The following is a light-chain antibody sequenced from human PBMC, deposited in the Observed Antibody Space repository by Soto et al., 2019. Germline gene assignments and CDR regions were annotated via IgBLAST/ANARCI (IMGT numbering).Light chain of an antibody. CDR1: SSDVGGYNY. Sequence: QSVLTQPASVSGSPGQSITISCTGTSSDVGGYNYVSWYQQHPGKAPKLLIYDVSNRPSGVSNRFSGSKSGNTASLTISGRQADEDDDYYCSSYTGSSTSLVFGGGTKVTVL. V-gene: IGLV2-14*01. CDR2: DVS. CDR3: SSYTGSSTSLV. J-gene: IGLJ2*01.